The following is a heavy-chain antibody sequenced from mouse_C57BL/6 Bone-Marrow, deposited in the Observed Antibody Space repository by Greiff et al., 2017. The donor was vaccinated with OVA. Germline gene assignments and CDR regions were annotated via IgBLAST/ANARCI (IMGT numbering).Heavy chain of an antibody. CDR1: GYTFTSYG. CDR2: IYPRSGNT. CDR3: ARGGSSYPGWFAY. D-gene: IGHD1-1*01. J-gene: IGHJ3*01. V-gene: IGHV1-81*01. Sequence: VHLVESGAELARPGASVKLSCKASGYTFTSYGISWVKQRTGQGLEWIGEIYPRSGNTYYNEKFKGKATLTADKSSSTAYMELRSLTSEDSAVYFCARGGSSYPGWFAYWGQGTLVTVSA.